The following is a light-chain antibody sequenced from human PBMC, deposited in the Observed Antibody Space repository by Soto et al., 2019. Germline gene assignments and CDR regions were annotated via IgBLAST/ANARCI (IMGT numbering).Light chain of an antibody. Sequence: DIVMTQSPDSLAVSLGERATINCKSSQSVLYSSNNKNYLAWYQQKPGQPPKLLLYWTSTLESGVPDRFSGSGSGTDFNLTISSLQAEDVAVYYCQQYYTTPRTFGQGTRVEIK. J-gene: IGKJ1*01. CDR2: WTS. CDR3: QQYYTTPRT. V-gene: IGKV4-1*01. CDR1: QSVLYSSNNKNY.